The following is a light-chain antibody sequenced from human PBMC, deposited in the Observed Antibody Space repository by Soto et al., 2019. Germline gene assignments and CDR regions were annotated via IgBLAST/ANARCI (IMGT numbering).Light chain of an antibody. CDR1: QSVSSY. Sequence: EIVLTQSPATLSLSPGERATLSCRASQSVSSYLAWYQQKPGQAPRLLIYDASNSATGIPARFSGSGSGTAFTLAISSLVPEDFAVYDGQQRSNLLTLTFGQGTKVEIK. V-gene: IGKV3-11*01. CDR2: DAS. CDR3: QQRSNLLTLT. J-gene: IGKJ1*01.